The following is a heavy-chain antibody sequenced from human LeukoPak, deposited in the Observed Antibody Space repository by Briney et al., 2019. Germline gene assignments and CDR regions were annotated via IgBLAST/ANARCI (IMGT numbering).Heavy chain of an antibody. Sequence: SETLSLXCTVSGGSISSGDYYWSWIRQPPGKGLEWIGYIYYSGSTYYNPSLKSRVTISVDTSKNQFSLKLSSVTAADTAVYYCARGIAVAGTLDYWGQGTLVTVSS. D-gene: IGHD6-19*01. CDR2: IYYSGST. V-gene: IGHV4-30-4*08. CDR3: ARGIAVAGTLDY. J-gene: IGHJ4*02. CDR1: GGSISSGDYY.